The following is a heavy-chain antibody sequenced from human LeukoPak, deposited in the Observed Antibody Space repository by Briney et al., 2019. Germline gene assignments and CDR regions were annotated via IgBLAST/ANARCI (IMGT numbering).Heavy chain of an antibody. CDR3: ARSLVPAAPQYNWFDP. Sequence: SETLSLTCAVYGGSFSGYYWSWIRQPPGKGLEWIGEINHSGSTNHNPSLKSRVTLSVDTSKNQFSLRLSSVTAADTALYYCARSLVPAAPQYNWFDPWGQRTLVTVSS. J-gene: IGHJ5*02. CDR2: INHSGST. V-gene: IGHV4-34*01. CDR1: GGSFSGYY. D-gene: IGHD2-2*01.